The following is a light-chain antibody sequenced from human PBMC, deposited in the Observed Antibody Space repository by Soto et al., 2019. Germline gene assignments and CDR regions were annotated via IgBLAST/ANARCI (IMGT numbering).Light chain of an antibody. CDR1: SSDVGNYNL. J-gene: IGLJ3*02. Sequence: QSALTQPASVSGSPGQSITISCTGTSSDVGNYNLVSWYQHHPGKAPKLMIYEVSGRPSGISDRFSGSKSGNTASLTISGLQTEDEADYYCCAYAGVGSYWVFGGGTKVTVL. CDR3: CAYAGVGSYWV. V-gene: IGLV2-23*02. CDR2: EVS.